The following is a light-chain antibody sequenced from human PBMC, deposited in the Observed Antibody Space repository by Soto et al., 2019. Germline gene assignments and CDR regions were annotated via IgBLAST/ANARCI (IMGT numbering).Light chain of an antibody. J-gene: IGLJ2*01. CDR2: SNN. CDR3: AAWDESPNVPV. Sequence: QSVLTQPPSASGTPGQRVTISCSGSNSNIGRNTVNWYQQLPGAAPNLLIYSNNERPSGVPDRFSGSKSGTSASLAISGIQSEDEADYYCAAWDESPNVPVFGGGTKLTV. V-gene: IGLV1-44*01. CDR1: NSNIGRNT.